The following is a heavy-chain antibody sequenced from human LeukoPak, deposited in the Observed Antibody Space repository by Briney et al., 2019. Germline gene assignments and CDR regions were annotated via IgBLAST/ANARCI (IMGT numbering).Heavy chain of an antibody. D-gene: IGHD2-2*01. V-gene: IGHV3-9*01. CDR1: GFTFDDYA. J-gene: IGHJ6*03. CDR3: ATVSTSSTYYYYYMDV. Sequence: TGGSLRLSCAASGFTFDDYAMHWVRQAPGKGLEWVSGISWNSGSIGYADSVKGRFTISRDNSKNTLYLQMNSLRAEDTAVYYCATVSTSSTYYYYYMDVWGKGTTVTVSS. CDR2: ISWNSGSI.